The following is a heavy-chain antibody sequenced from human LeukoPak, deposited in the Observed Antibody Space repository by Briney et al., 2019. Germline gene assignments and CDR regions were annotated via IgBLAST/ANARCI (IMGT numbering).Heavy chain of an antibody. V-gene: IGHV3-7*01. D-gene: IGHD1-26*01. J-gene: IGHJ4*02. CDR3: AAWGLHNY. Sequence: GGSLRLSCSASGFAFSAYWMNWVGQAPGKGPEWVANINLSGSAQYYVDSVKGRCTISRDNAKSSLYLQMNSLRVEDAAVYYCAAWGLHNYWGQGTLVTVSS. CDR1: GFAFSAYW. CDR2: INLSGSAQ.